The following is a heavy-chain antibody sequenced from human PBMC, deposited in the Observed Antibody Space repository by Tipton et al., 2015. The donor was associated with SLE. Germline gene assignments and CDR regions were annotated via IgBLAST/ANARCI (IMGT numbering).Heavy chain of an antibody. CDR1: GGSVSSGSHY. CDR3: ARFNWADAFDI. CDR2: VYTSGST. Sequence: TLSLTCSVSGGSVSSGSHYWSWIRQPAGKGLEWIGRVYTSGSTNYNPSLKSRVTMSVDTSRNQFSLKLSSVTAADTAVYYCARFNWADAFDIWGQGALVTVSS. D-gene: IGHD7-27*01. V-gene: IGHV4-61*02. J-gene: IGHJ3*02.